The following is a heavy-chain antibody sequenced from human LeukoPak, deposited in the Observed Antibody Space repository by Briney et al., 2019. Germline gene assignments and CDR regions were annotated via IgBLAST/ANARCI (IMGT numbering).Heavy chain of an antibody. Sequence: SETLSLTCQVSGVSISSFYWSWIRQPPGKGLEWIGSIYSSGSTNYNPSLKGRVTISVDTSKNHFSLKLRSVTAADTAMYNCVRHWDFWGQGTQVAVSS. V-gene: IGHV4-59*08. J-gene: IGHJ4*02. CDR2: IYSSGST. CDR3: VRHWDF. CDR1: GVSISSFY.